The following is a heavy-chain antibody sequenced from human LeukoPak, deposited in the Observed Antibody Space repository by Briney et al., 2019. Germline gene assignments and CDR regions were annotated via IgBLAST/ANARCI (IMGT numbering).Heavy chain of an antibody. V-gene: IGHV3-7*03. D-gene: IGHD3-10*01. CDR3: AKDQSGSYPYYFDY. CDR2: IKQDGSKE. Sequence: GGSLRLSCGASGFSFSSYWMSWVRQAPGKGLEWVANIKQDGSKEYYVDSVKGRFTISRDNSKNTLYLQMNSLRAEDTAVYYCAKDQSGSYPYYFDYWGQGTLVTVSS. J-gene: IGHJ4*02. CDR1: GFSFSSYW.